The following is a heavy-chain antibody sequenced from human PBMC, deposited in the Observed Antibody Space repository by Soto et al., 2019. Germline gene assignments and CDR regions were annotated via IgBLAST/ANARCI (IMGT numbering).Heavy chain of an antibody. CDR3: ARGYCSGGSCYSPVDY. D-gene: IGHD2-15*01. CDR1: GFTFSSYG. Sequence: PGGSLRLSCAASGFTFSSYGMHWVRQAPGKGLEWVAVIWYDGSNKYYADSVKGRFTISRDNSKNTLYLQMNSLRAEDTAVYYCARGYCSGGSCYSPVDYWGQGTLVTVSS. V-gene: IGHV3-33*01. J-gene: IGHJ4*02. CDR2: IWYDGSNK.